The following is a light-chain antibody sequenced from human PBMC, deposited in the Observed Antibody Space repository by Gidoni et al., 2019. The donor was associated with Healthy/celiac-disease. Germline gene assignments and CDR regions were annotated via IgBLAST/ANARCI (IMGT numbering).Light chain of an antibody. CDR2: EVS. V-gene: IGLV2-14*01. Sequence: QSALPQPASVSGSPGQSITISCTGTSSDVGCYNYVSWHQQHPGKAPKLMIYEVSNRPSGVSNRFSGSKSGNTASLTISGLQAEDEADYYCSSYTSRNTVVFGGGTKLTVL. J-gene: IGLJ2*01. CDR1: SSDVGCYNY. CDR3: SSYTSRNTVV.